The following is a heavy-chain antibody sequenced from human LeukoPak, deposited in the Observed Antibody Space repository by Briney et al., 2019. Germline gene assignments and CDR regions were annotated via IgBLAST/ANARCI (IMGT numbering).Heavy chain of an antibody. J-gene: IGHJ4*02. CDR1: GGTLNSHI. D-gene: IGHD3-22*01. V-gene: IGHV1-2*06. Sequence: ASVKVSCKTSGGTLNSHIFSWVRQAPGQGLEWMGRINPNSGGTNYAQKFQGRVTMTRDTSISTAYMELSRLRSDDTAVYYCARDYYDSSGYYGYWGQGTLVTVSS. CDR3: ARDYYDSSGYYGY. CDR2: INPNSGGT.